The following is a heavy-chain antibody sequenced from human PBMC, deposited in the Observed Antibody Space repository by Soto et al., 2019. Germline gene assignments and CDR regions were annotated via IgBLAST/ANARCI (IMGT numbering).Heavy chain of an antibody. CDR3: VKDGDCSSTSCYGQRFDP. J-gene: IGHJ5*02. V-gene: IGHV3-64D*08. CDR1: GFTFSSYA. Sequence: GGSLRLSCSASGFTFSSYAMHWVRQAPGKGLEYVSAISSNGGSTYYADSVKGRFTISRDNSKNTLYLQMSSLRAEDTAVYYCVKDGDCSSTSCYGQRFDPWGQGTLVTVSS. D-gene: IGHD2-2*01. CDR2: ISSNGGST.